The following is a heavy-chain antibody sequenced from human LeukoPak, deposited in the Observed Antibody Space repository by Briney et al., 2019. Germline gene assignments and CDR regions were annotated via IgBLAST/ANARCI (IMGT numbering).Heavy chain of an antibody. V-gene: IGHV4-34*01. CDR3: ARVGYSSSWYERYNWFDP. CDR2: INHSGST. CDR1: GGSFSGYY. Sequence: SETLSLTCAVYGGSFSGYYWSWIRQPPGKGLEWIGEINHSGSTNYNPSLKSRVTISVDTSKNQFPLKLSSVTAADTAVYYCARVGYSSSWYERYNWFDPWGQGTLVTVSS. D-gene: IGHD6-13*01. J-gene: IGHJ5*02.